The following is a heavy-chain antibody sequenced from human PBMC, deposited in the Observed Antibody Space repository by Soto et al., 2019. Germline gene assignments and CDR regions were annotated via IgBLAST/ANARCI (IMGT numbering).Heavy chain of an antibody. J-gene: IGHJ4*02. CDR3: ARDSPLQQWGRYYFDY. V-gene: IGHV3-66*01. D-gene: IGHD3-16*01. Sequence: GGSLRLSCAASGFTVSSNYMSWVRQAPGKGLEWVSVIYSGGSTYYADSVKGRFTISIGNSKNTLYLQMNSLRAEDTAVYYCARDSPLQQWGRYYFDYWGQGTLVTVSS. CDR2: IYSGGST. CDR1: GFTVSSNY.